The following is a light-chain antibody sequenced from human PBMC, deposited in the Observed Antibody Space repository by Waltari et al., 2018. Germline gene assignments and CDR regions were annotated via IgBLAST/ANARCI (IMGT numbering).Light chain of an antibody. CDR3: SSYTSSSTYV. CDR2: EVS. J-gene: IGLJ1*01. V-gene: IGLV2-14*01. Sequence: QSALTQPASVSGSPGQSITISCPGTSSAVGGYNYASWYQQHPGKAPKLMIYEVSNRPSGVSNRFSGSKSGNTASLTISGLQAEDEADYYCSSYTSSSTYVFGTGTKVTVL. CDR1: SSAVGGYNY.